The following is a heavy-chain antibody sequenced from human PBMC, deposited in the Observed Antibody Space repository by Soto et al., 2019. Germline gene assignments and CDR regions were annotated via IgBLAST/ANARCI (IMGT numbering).Heavy chain of an antibody. J-gene: IGHJ4*02. CDR2: IIPMSGTT. Sequence: QVHLVQSGAEVKKPGSSVKVSCKASGGAFTSYSFHWVRQAPGQGLEWMGGIIPMSGTTNYALKFQGRVTMTADVPTNTAYIELSSLRSEDTAIYYCARDNTGLAYWGQGTLVTVSS. CDR1: GGAFTSYS. CDR3: ARDNTGLAY. V-gene: IGHV1-69*12. D-gene: IGHD1-1*01.